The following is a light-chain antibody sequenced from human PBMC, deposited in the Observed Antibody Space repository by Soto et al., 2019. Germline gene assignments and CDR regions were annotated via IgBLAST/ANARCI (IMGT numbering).Light chain of an antibody. CDR3: QKYDTAPLT. Sequence: PGERGTLSSRASQSVSSSYLTWYQQKPGQAPRLLIYAASTLLSGVPSRFSGSGSGTDFTLTISSLQPEDVATYYCQKYDTAPLTFGQGTKVDIK. V-gene: IGKV3D-7*01. CDR2: AAS. J-gene: IGKJ1*01. CDR1: QSVSSSY.